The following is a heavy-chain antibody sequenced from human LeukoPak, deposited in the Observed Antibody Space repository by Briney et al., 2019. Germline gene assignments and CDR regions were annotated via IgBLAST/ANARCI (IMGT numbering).Heavy chain of an antibody. J-gene: IGHJ6*02. CDR3: ARAKKQILAYGMDV. CDR1: GYTFTSYD. Sequence: RASVKVSCKASGYTFTSYDINWVRQATGQGLEWMGWMNPNSGNTGYAQKFQGRVTMTRNTSISTAYMELSSLRSEDTAVYYCARAKKQILAYGMDVWGQGTTVTVSS. D-gene: IGHD3-3*01. CDR2: MNPNSGNT. V-gene: IGHV1-8*01.